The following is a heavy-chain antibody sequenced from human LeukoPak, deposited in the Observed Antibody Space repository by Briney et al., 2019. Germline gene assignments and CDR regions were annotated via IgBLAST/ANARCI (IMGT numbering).Heavy chain of an antibody. CDR3: AKEGSGRYFVNPRLDV. D-gene: IGHD3-10*01. CDR1: GFTFTNSA. J-gene: IGHJ6*02. CDR2: ISSSGGAT. V-gene: IGHV3-23*01. Sequence: QSGGSLRLSCAPSGFTFTNSAMTWVRQAPGKGLEWVSSISSSGGATYYADSVKGRFTISRDNSKNTVYLLMNSLRSEDTAIYYCAKEGSGRYFVNPRLDVRGQGTTVIVSS.